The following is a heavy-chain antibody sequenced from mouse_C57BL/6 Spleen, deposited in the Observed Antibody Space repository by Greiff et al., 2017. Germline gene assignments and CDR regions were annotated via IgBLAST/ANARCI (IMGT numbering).Heavy chain of an antibody. CDR2: IDPETGGT. CDR1: GYTFTDYE. Sequence: VKLQESGAELVRPGASVTLSCKASGYTFTDYEMHWVKQTPVHGLEWIGAIDPETGGTAYNQKFKGKAILTADKSSSTAYMELRSLTSEDSAVYYCTIRPFDYWGQGTTLTVSS. CDR3: TIRPFDY. J-gene: IGHJ2*01. V-gene: IGHV1-15*01.